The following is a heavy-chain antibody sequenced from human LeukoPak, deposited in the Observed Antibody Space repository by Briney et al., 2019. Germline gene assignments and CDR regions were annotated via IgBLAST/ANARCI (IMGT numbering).Heavy chain of an antibody. D-gene: IGHD6-19*01. CDR1: GGSLNYYF. J-gene: IGHJ4*02. Sequence: SETLSLTCTVSGGSLNYYFWSWTRQPAAKGLECIGRIYINVNTNYNPSLKSRVTMSLDSSNNQFSLRLSSVTAADPAVYYCAREYSVAGYPYYFDSWGQGTPVTVSS. CDR2: IYINVNT. V-gene: IGHV4-4*07. CDR3: AREYSVAGYPYYFDS.